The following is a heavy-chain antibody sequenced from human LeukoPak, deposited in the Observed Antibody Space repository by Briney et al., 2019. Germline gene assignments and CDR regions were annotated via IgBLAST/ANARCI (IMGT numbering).Heavy chain of an antibody. Sequence: SETLSLTCTVSGGSISSSSYYWGWVRQPPGKGLEWIGAISDSGSTYYNPSLKSRVTISVDTSKNQFSLKLSSVTAAVTAVYYCARDGLGLVLAPYNWFDPWGQGTLVTVSS. D-gene: IGHD3-3*02. CDR2: ISDSGST. V-gene: IGHV4-39*07. CDR3: ARDGLGLVLAPYNWFDP. J-gene: IGHJ5*02. CDR1: GGSISSSSYY.